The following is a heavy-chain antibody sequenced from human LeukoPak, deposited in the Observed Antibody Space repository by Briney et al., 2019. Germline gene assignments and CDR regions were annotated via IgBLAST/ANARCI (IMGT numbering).Heavy chain of an antibody. D-gene: IGHD1-1*01. CDR2: IKQDASER. Sequence: QAGGSLRLSCAASGFTFSSYWMTWVRQAPGKGLEWVANIKQDASERYYVGSVKGRFTISRDNAKNSLYLQMNSLRAEDTAVYYCATPTAGTWHFDYWGQGTLVTVSS. V-gene: IGHV3-7*01. J-gene: IGHJ4*02. CDR1: GFTFSSYW. CDR3: ATPTAGTWHFDY.